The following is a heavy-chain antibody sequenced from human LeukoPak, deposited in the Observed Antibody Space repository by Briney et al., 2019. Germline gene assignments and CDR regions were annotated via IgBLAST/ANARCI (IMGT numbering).Heavy chain of an antibody. CDR3: ARLLVVVPGASIHWFDP. D-gene: IGHD2-2*01. Sequence: ASVKVSCKASGYSFTGHYIHWVRQAPGQGLEWMGWINTNTGNPTYAQGFTGRFVFSLDTSVSTAYLKISNLKAEDTAFYYCARLLVVVPGASIHWFDPWGQGTLVTVSS. V-gene: IGHV7-4-1*02. CDR1: GYSFTGHY. CDR2: INTNTGNP. J-gene: IGHJ5*02.